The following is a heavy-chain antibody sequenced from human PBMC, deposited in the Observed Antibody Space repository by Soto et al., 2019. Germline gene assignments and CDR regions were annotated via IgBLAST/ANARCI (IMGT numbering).Heavy chain of an antibody. CDR1: GGSISSYY. D-gene: IGHD2-21*02. J-gene: IGHJ4*02. CDR2: IYYSGST. V-gene: IGHV4-59*01. CDR3: ARSIVVVTAADY. Sequence: SETLSLTCTVSGGSISSYYWSWIRQPPGKGLEWIGYIYYSGSTNYNPSLKSRVTISVDTSKNQFSLELSSLRSEDTAVYYCARSIVVVTAADYWGQGTLVTVSS.